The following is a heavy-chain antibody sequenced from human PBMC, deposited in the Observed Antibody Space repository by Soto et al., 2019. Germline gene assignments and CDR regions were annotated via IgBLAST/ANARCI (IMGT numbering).Heavy chain of an antibody. CDR3: AREEVSARKHYGMDV. CDR2: ISYDGSNK. Sequence: QVQLVESGGGVVQPGRSLRLSCAASGFTFCSYAMHWVRQAPGKGLEWVAIISYDGSNKYYADSVKGRFTISRDNSKNTLYLQMNSLRAEDTAVYYCAREEVSARKHYGMDVWGQGTTVTVSS. J-gene: IGHJ6*02. D-gene: IGHD1-20*01. V-gene: IGHV3-30-3*01. CDR1: GFTFCSYA.